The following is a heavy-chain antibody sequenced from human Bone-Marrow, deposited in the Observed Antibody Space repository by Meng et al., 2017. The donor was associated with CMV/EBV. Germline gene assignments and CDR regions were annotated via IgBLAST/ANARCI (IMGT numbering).Heavy chain of an antibody. D-gene: IGHD2-2*01. CDR2: TYYRSKWYN. CDR3: ARDLVYCSSISCRSYGMDV. J-gene: IGHJ6*02. CDR1: GDSVSSNSAA. V-gene: IGHV6-1*01. Sequence: SETLSLTCAISGDSVSSNSAAWNWIRQSPSRGLEWLGRTYYRSKWYNDYAVSVKSRITINPDTSKNQFSLQLNSVTAADTAVYYCARDLVYCSSISCRSYGMDVWGQGTTVTVSS.